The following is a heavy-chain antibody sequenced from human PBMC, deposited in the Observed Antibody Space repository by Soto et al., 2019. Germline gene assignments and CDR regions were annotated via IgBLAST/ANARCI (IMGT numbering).Heavy chain of an antibody. J-gene: IGHJ4*02. CDR2: IYYSGST. V-gene: IGHV4-31*03. CDR1: GGSISSGGYY. Sequence: PSETLSLTCTVSGGSISSGGYYWSWIRQHPGKGLEWIGYIYYSGSTYYNPSLKSRVTISVDTSKNQFSLQLTSVTAADTAVYYCATVRSRWNIDYWGQGTLVTVSS. D-gene: IGHD6-13*01. CDR3: ATVRSRWNIDY.